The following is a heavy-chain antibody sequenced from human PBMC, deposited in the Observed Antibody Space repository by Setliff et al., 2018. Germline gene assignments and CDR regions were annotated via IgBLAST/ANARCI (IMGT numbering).Heavy chain of an antibody. Sequence: VKVSCKTSGYTFTTYAISWMRQAPGQGLEWMGWINTNTGNPSYAQDFTGRFVFSLDTSVSTAYLQISSLKAEDTAVYYCARASRFGTIVYKGYYYMDVWGKGTTVTVSS. CDR3: ARASRFGTIVYKGYYYMDV. V-gene: IGHV7-4-1*02. D-gene: IGHD3-10*01. CDR2: INTNTGNP. J-gene: IGHJ6*03. CDR1: GYTFTTYA.